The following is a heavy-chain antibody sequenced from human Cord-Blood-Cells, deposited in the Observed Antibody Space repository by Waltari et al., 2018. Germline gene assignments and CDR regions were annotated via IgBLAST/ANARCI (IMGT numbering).Heavy chain of an antibody. CDR1: GGSISSSSHY. Sequence: QLQLQESGPGLVKPSETLSLTCTVSGGSISSSSHYWGWTRQPPGTGLEWIGSIYYGGSTYYNPSLKSRVTISVDMSKNQFSLKLSSVTAADTAVYYCARRLDCSSTSCYLGYWYFDLWGRGTLVTVSS. CDR2: IYYGGST. CDR3: ARRLDCSSTSCYLGYWYFDL. J-gene: IGHJ2*01. D-gene: IGHD2-2*01. V-gene: IGHV4-39*01.